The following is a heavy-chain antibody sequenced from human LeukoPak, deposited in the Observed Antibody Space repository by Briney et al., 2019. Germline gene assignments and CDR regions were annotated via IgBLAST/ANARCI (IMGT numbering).Heavy chain of an antibody. V-gene: IGHV4-61*02. CDR3: ARGGRSGYYYVWFDP. J-gene: IGHJ5*02. CDR1: GGSISSGSYY. D-gene: IGHD3-22*01. Sequence: SQTLSLTCTVSGGSISSGSYYWSWIRQPAGKGLEWIGRIYTSGSTNYNPSLKSRVTISVDTSKNQFSLKLSSVTAADTAVYYCARGGRSGYYYVWFDPWGQGTLVTVSS. CDR2: IYTSGST.